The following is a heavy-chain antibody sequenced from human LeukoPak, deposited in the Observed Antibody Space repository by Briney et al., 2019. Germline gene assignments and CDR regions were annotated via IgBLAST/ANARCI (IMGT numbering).Heavy chain of an antibody. Sequence: AGGSLRLSCAGSGFTFSNYWMNWVRQAPGKGLEWVANIDQDGSEKHFGDSVKGRFTISRDNAKNSLYLQMNSLRAEDTAIYYCARAGFLITFGGVISWGQGTLVTVSS. J-gene: IGHJ5*02. CDR3: ARAGFLITFGGVIS. CDR1: GFTFSNYW. CDR2: IDQDGSEK. D-gene: IGHD3-16*02. V-gene: IGHV3-7*01.